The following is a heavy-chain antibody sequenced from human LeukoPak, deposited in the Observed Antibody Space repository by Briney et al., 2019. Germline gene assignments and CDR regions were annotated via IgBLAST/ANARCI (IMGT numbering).Heavy chain of an antibody. CDR3: AKDRGAYCNSTSCYLDY. D-gene: IGHD2-2*01. V-gene: IGHV3-33*06. Sequence: GGSLRLSCAASGFTFSSYGMHWVRQAPGKGLEWVAVIWYDGSNKYYADSVKGRFTISRDNSKNTLYLQMNSLRAEDTAVYYCAKDRGAYCNSTSCYLDYWGQGTLVTVSS. J-gene: IGHJ4*02. CDR1: GFTFSSYG. CDR2: IWYDGSNK.